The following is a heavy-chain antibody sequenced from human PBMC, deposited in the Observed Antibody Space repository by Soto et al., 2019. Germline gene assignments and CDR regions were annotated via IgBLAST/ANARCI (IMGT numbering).Heavy chain of an antibody. V-gene: IGHV3-30*18. CDR1: GFTFSSYG. J-gene: IGHJ6*02. Sequence: GGSLRLSCAASGFTFSSYGMHWVRQAPGKGLEWVAVITYDGSNKYYADSVKGRFTIARDNSKNTLYLQMNSLRAEDTAGYYCAKDGRRIAEQNLLDVWGQGTTVTVSS. CDR2: ITYDGSNK. D-gene: IGHD6-13*01. CDR3: AKDGRRIAEQNLLDV.